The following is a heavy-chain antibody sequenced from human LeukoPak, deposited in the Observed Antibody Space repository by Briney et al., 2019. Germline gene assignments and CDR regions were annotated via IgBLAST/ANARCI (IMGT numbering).Heavy chain of an antibody. CDR2: ISGYNGNT. J-gene: IGHJ5*02. Sequence: GESLKISCKGSGYSFTSYWIGWVRQMPGKGLEWMGWISGYNGNTKYAQKFQGRVIMTTDTSTSTAYMERRSLRSDDAAIYYCARGGSGSSTWFDPWGQGTLVTVSS. V-gene: IGHV1-18*04. D-gene: IGHD2-15*01. CDR3: ARGGSGSSTWFDP. CDR1: GYSFTSYW.